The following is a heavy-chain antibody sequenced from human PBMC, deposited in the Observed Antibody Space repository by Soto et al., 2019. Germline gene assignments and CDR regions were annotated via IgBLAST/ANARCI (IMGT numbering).Heavy chain of an antibody. V-gene: IGHV3-13*05. J-gene: IGHJ3*02. CDR2: IGTAGDP. CDR3: ARGIAAAVGDAFDI. D-gene: IGHD6-13*01. CDR1: GFTFSSYD. Sequence: GGSLRLSCAASGFTFSSYDMHWVRQATGKGLEWVSAIGTAGDPYYPGSVKGRFTISRENAKNSLYLQMNSLRAGDTDVYYCARGIAAAVGDAFDIWGQGTMVTVSS.